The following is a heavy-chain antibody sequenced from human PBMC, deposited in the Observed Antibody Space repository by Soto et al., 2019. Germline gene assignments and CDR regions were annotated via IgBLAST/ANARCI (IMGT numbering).Heavy chain of an antibody. Sequence: PSETLSLTCAVYGGSFSGYYWSWIRQPPGKGLEWIGEINHSGSTNYNPSLKSRVTISVDTSKNQFSLKLSSVTAADTAVYYCARVGSGSYRFFDYWGQGTLVTVSS. CDR3: ARVGSGSYRFFDY. CDR2: INHSGST. V-gene: IGHV4-34*01. CDR1: GGSFSGYY. D-gene: IGHD3-10*01. J-gene: IGHJ4*02.